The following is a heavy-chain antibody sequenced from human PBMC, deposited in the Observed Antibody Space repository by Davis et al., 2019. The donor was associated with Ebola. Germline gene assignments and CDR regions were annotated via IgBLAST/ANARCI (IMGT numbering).Heavy chain of an antibody. J-gene: IGHJ4*02. V-gene: IGHV1-3*01. D-gene: IGHD6-19*01. CDR3: ARASFGYNSGWYADY. CDR1: GDTLTSYG. Sequence: ASVKVSCKAVGDTLTSYGISWVRQAPGQGLEWIGWVHGGNGNTKYSQRFQGRVTITTDTSASTVYLDLTSLRSDDTAVFYCARASFGYNSGWYADYWGPGSLVTVSS. CDR2: VHGGNGNT.